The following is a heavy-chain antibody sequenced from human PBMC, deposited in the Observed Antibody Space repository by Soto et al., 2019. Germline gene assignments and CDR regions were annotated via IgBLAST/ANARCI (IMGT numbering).Heavy chain of an antibody. Sequence: EVQLVESGGGLVQPGGSLRLSCAASGFTFSGYWMSWVRQAPGKGLEWVANIKQDGSEKYYVDSVKGRFTISRDNAKNSLYLLMNSLRAEDTAVYYCAKNNRYCISTNCFVFDYWGQGTLVTVSS. D-gene: IGHD2-2*01. J-gene: IGHJ4*02. V-gene: IGHV3-7*01. CDR3: AKNNRYCISTNCFVFDY. CDR2: IKQDGSEK. CDR1: GFTFSGYW.